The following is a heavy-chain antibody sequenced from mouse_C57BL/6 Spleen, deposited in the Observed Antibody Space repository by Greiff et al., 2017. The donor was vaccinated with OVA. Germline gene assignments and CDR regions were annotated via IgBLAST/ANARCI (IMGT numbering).Heavy chain of an antibody. V-gene: IGHV5-17*01. J-gene: IGHJ2*01. CDR1: GFTFSDYG. D-gene: IGHD1-1*01. Sequence: DVMLVESGGGLVKPGGSLKLSCAASGFTFSDYGMHWVRQAPEKGLEWVAYISSGSSTIYYADTVKGRFTISRDNAKNTLFLQMTSLRSEDTAMYYCAREIFTTVVDYWGKGTTLTVSS. CDR3: AREIFTTVVDY. CDR2: ISSGSSTI.